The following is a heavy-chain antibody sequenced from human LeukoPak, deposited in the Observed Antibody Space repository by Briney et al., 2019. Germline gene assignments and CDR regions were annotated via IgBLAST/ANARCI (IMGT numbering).Heavy chain of an antibody. V-gene: IGHV1-24*01. J-gene: IGHJ4*02. CDR1: GFTLTELS. CDR2: FDPEDGET. CDR3: ATDPVGYCSSDSCYSVDY. D-gene: IGHD2-2*01. Sequence: ASVKVSCKVSGFTLTELSMHWVRQAPGKGLEWMGGFDPEDGETIYAQEFQGRVTMTEDTSTDTAYLELSSLRSEDTAVYYCATDPVGYCSSDSCYSVDYWGQGTLVTVSS.